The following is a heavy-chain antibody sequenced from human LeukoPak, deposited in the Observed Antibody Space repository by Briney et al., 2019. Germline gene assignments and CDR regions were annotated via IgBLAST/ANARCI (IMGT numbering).Heavy chain of an antibody. V-gene: IGHV1-2*02. CDR3: ARRYCTNGVCYDDRGAFDI. Sequence: GASVKVSCKASGYTFTGYYMHWVRQAPGQGLEWMGWINPNSGGTNYAQKFQGRVTITADKSTSTVYMELISLRSEDTAVYYCARRYCTNGVCYDDRGAFDIWGQGTMVTVSS. J-gene: IGHJ3*02. CDR2: INPNSGGT. CDR1: GYTFTGYY. D-gene: IGHD2-8*01.